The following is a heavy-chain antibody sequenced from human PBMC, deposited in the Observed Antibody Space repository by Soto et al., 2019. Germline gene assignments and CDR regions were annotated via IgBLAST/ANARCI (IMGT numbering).Heavy chain of an antibody. CDR1: GFTFSSYW. Sequence: GGSLRLSCAASGFTFSSYWMSWVRQAPGKGLEWVANIKQDGSEKYYVDSVKGRFTISRDNAKNSLYLQMNSLRAEDTAVYYCARPPYSSSWYWNDYWGQGTLVTVSS. CDR2: IKQDGSEK. D-gene: IGHD6-13*01. CDR3: ARPPYSSSWYWNDY. V-gene: IGHV3-7*05. J-gene: IGHJ4*02.